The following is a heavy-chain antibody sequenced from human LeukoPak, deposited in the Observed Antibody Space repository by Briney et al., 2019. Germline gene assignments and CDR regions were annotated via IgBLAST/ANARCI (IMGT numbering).Heavy chain of an antibody. J-gene: IGHJ3*02. Sequence: PGGSLRLSCAASGFTFSSYAMSWVRQAPGKGLEWVSAIGGSGGSTYYADSVKGRFTISRDNSKNTLYLQMNSLRAEDTAVYYCAKDLGSSGWYGNAFDIWGQGTMVTVSS. CDR2: IGGSGGST. CDR1: GFTFSSYA. V-gene: IGHV3-23*01. D-gene: IGHD6-19*01. CDR3: AKDLGSSGWYGNAFDI.